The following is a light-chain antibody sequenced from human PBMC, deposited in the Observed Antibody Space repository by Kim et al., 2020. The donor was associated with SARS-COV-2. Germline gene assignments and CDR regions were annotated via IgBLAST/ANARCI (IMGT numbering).Light chain of an antibody. CDR1: TGAVTGGYY. J-gene: IGLJ3*02. CDR2: HTS. V-gene: IGLV7-43*01. Sequence: PGGTGTAACASRTGAVTGGYYPHWLQQKPGQAPRAMIYHTSNKHSCTPARFSGSLLGGKAALTLSGVQPEDEAEYYCLLYYGVVGVFGGGTQLTVL. CDR3: LLYYGVVGV.